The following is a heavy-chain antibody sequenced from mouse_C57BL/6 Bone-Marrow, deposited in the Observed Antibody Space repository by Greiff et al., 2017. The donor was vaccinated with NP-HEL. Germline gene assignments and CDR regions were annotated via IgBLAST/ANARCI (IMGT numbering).Heavy chain of an antibody. Sequence: QVQLQQPGAELVKPGASVKVSCKASGYTFTSYWMHWVKQRPGQGLEWIGRIHPSDSDTNYNQKFKGKATLTVAKSSSTAYMQLSSLTSEDSAVYDCEIGTTVVATGYFDYWGKGTTLTVSS. J-gene: IGHJ2*01. CDR3: EIGTTVVATGYFDY. CDR1: GYTFTSYW. CDR2: IHPSDSDT. D-gene: IGHD1-1*01. V-gene: IGHV1-74*01.